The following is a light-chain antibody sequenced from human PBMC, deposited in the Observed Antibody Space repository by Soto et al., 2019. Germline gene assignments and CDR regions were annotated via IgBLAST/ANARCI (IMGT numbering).Light chain of an antibody. J-gene: IGKJ1*01. Sequence: EIVMTQSPATLSVSPGERATLSCRASQTVSNKLAWYQLKPGQAPRLLIYGASTRATDIPARFSGSGSGTDFALTIGSLQSEDFAVYYCQQYNNWPPAFGQGTTVE. CDR3: QQYNNWPPA. V-gene: IGKV3-15*01. CDR1: QTVSNK. CDR2: GAS.